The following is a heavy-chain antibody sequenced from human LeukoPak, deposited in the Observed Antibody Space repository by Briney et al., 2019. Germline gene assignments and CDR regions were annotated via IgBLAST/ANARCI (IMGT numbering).Heavy chain of an antibody. CDR3: AKDGVLYYDSWSGYIPRYYYMDV. V-gene: IGHV3-23*01. CDR2: IRGGAGGA. D-gene: IGHD3-3*01. CDR1: GFAFSTYA. Sequence: GGSLRLSCTASGFAFSTYAMSWVRQAPGKGLEWVSAIRGGAGGAYYADSVEGRFTISRDISNNTLDLQMNSLRGEDTAVYYCAKDGVLYYDSWSGYIPRYYYMDVWGKGTTVTVSS. J-gene: IGHJ6*03.